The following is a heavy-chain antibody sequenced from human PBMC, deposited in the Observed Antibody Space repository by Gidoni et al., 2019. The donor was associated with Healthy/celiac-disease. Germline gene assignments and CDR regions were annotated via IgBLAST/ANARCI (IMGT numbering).Heavy chain of an antibody. V-gene: IGHV3-7*03. CDR3: ARMNWGGMDV. CDR2: IKQDGSEK. D-gene: IGHD7-27*01. Sequence: EVQLVESGGGLVQPGWSRSISCAASGFTFSSYWMSCVRKASGKVLEWVDNIKQDGSEKYYGDSVKVRFTISRDNAKNSLYLQMNSLRAEDTAVYYCARMNWGGMDVWGQGTTVTVSS. CDR1: GFTFSSYW. J-gene: IGHJ6*02.